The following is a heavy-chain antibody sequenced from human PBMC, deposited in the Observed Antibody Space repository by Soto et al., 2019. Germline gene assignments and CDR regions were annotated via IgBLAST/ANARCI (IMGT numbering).Heavy chain of an antibody. CDR1: GYTFTSYD. Sequence: QVQLVQSGAEVKKPGASVKVSCKASGYTFTSYDINWVRQATGQGLEWMGWMNPNSGNTGYAQKFQGRVTMTRNTSISTVYMELSSLRYEDTAVYYCARGGLWGDIWTLNWFGPWGQGTLVTFSS. D-gene: IGHD3-9*01. CDR3: ARGGLWGDIWTLNWFGP. J-gene: IGHJ5*02. V-gene: IGHV1-8*01. CDR2: MNPNSGNT.